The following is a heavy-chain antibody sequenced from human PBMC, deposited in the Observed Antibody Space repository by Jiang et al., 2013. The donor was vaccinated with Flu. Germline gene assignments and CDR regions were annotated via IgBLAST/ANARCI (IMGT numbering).Heavy chain of an antibody. CDR1: GGSISSYY. CDR3: ARHGRANYYDSSGAFDY. D-gene: IGHD3-22*01. J-gene: IGHJ4*02. V-gene: IGHV4-59*08. CDR2: IYYSGST. Sequence: GSGLVKPSETLSLTCTVSGGSISSYYWSWIRQPPGKGLEWIGYIYYSGSTNYNPSLKSRVTISVDTSKNQFSLKLSSVTAADTAVYYCARHGRANYYDSSGAFDYWGQGTLVTVSS.